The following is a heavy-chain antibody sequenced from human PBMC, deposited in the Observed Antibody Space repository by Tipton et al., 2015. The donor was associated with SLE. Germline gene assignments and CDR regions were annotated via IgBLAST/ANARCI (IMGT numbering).Heavy chain of an antibody. CDR2: ISPSGSA. CDR1: DGSINSFF. J-gene: IGHJ6*03. V-gene: IGHV4-4*08. D-gene: IGHD1-26*01. CDR3: ARGSGRWGLPDYYYHYMDV. Sequence: TLSLTCIVSDGSINSFFWSWIRQPPGKGLEWIGYISPSGSANYHPSLKSRVTISADTSKNQFYLNLSSVTAPDTAVYYCARGSGRWGLPDYYYHYMDVWGKGTTVTVSS.